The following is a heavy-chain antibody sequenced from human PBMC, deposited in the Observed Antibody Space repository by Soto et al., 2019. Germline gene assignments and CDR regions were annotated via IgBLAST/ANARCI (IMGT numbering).Heavy chain of an antibody. CDR3: AKEVGYSSGYDYFDY. J-gene: IGHJ4*02. Sequence: EVQLLGSGGGLVQPGGSLRLSCAASGFTFSSYAMSWVRQAPGKGLEWVSGISGSGVSTHYADSVKGRFTISRDNSKNTLYLQMNGLRAEDTAVYYCAKEVGYSSGYDYFDYWGQGTLVTVSS. CDR2: ISGSGVST. D-gene: IGHD6-19*01. V-gene: IGHV3-23*01. CDR1: GFTFSSYA.